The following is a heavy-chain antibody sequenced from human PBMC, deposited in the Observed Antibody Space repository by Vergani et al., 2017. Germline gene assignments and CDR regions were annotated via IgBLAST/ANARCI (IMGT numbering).Heavy chain of an antibody. Sequence: QVQLVESGGGVVQPGGSLRLSCAASGFTFSSYGMHWVRQAPGKGLEWVVFIRYDGSNKYYADSVKGRFTISRDNSKNTLYLQMNSLRAEETAVYYCASSIASLGATGLHYWGQGTLVTVSS. CDR2: IRYDGSNK. V-gene: IGHV3-30*02. D-gene: IGHD1-26*01. J-gene: IGHJ4*02. CDR3: ASSIASLGATGLHY. CDR1: GFTFSSYG.